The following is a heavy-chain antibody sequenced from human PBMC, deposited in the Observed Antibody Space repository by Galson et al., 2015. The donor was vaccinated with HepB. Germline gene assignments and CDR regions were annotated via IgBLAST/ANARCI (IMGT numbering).Heavy chain of an antibody. CDR1: GFTLNSYG. CDR2: IWYDGRNK. J-gene: IGHJ4*02. CDR3: VRDRPTEDYYDSYGYAYYFDY. Sequence: SLRLSCAVSGFTLNSYGMHWVRQAPGKGLEWVAFIWYDGRNKYYADSVKGRFTISRDNSKNTLYLQMNSLRAEDTAVYYCVRDRPTEDYYDSYGYAYYFDYWGQGTLVTVSS. V-gene: IGHV3-30*02. D-gene: IGHD3-22*01.